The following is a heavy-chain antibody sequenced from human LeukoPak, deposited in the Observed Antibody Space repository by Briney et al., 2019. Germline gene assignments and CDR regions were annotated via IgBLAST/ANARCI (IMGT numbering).Heavy chain of an antibody. V-gene: IGHV3-73*01. D-gene: IGHD2-15*01. CDR3: IAECSGAGCYSEFH. Sequence: GGSLRLFCVASGFTFSGSGMHWVRQASGKGLEWVGRIRSKPNNYATDYGASVKGRFTISRDESKNTAYLQMNSLKIEETAVYSCIAECSGAGCYSEFHWGHGTMVTVSS. CDR1: GFTFSGSG. CDR2: IRSKPNNYAT. J-gene: IGHJ4*01.